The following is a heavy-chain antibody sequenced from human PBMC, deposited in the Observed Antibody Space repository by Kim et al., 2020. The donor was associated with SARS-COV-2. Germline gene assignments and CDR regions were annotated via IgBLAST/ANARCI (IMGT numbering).Heavy chain of an antibody. J-gene: IGHJ4*02. Sequence: SETLSLTCTVSGGSIYNFYWSWIRQSPGKGFQWVGYIFSNGDSDYNPSLKSRVTMSVDTSKNQFSLNLSSVTTADTAVYYCARAAGASSRVDYWGQGTL. CDR3: ARAAGASSRVDY. D-gene: IGHD6-13*01. CDR1: GGSIYNFY. V-gene: IGHV4-59*01. CDR2: IFSNGDS.